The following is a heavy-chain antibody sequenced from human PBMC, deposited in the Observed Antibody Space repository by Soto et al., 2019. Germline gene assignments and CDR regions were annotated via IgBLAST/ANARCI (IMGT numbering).Heavy chain of an antibody. D-gene: IGHD4-17*01. CDR1: GYTFTSYG. J-gene: IGHJ1*01. Sequence: ASVKVSCKASGYTFTSYGISWVRQAPGQGLEWMGWISAYNGNTNYAQKLQGRVTMTTDTSTSTAYMELRSLRSDDTAVYYRARDPYGDYIPEYFQHWGQGTLVTVSS. CDR3: ARDPYGDYIPEYFQH. V-gene: IGHV1-18*01. CDR2: ISAYNGNT.